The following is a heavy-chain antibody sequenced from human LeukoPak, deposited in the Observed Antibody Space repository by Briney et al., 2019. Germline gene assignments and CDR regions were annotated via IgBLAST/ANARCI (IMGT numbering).Heavy chain of an antibody. CDR3: ARAGHGYNSRAFDY. V-gene: IGHV4-34*09. CDR2: INHSGST. CDR1: GGSFSGYY. J-gene: IGHJ4*02. D-gene: IGHD5-12*01. Sequence: PSETLSLTCAVYGGSFSGYYWSWIRQPPGKGLEWIGEINHSGSTNYNPSLKSRVTISVDTSKNQFSLKLSSVTAADTAVYYCARAGHGYNSRAFDYWGQGTLVTVSS.